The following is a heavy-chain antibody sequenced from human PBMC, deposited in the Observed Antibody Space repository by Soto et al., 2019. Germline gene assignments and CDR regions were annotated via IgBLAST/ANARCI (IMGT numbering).Heavy chain of an antibody. CDR1: GFTFSSYG. Sequence: QVQVVESGGGVVQPGRSLRLSCAASGFTFSSYGMHWVRQAPGKGLGWVAVIWYDGSNKYYADSVKGRFTISRDNSKNTVYLEMNSLRAEDTAVYYCARDENHYFDYWGQGTLVTVSS. J-gene: IGHJ4*02. CDR2: IWYDGSNK. V-gene: IGHV3-33*01. CDR3: ARDENHYFDY.